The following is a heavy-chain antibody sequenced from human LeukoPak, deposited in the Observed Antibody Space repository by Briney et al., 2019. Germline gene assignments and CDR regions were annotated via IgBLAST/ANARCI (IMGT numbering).Heavy chain of an antibody. J-gene: IGHJ4*02. CDR2: ISYSGST. Sequence: PSETLSLTCTVSGGSISSGDFYWSWVRQPPGKGLEWIGYISYSGSTYYNPSLKSRIIMSVDTSKNQFSLKLSSVTAADTAVYFCARAYFYDGSRYSPDSFDYWGQGTLVTVSS. CDR3: ARAYFYDGSRYSPDSFDY. D-gene: IGHD3-22*01. V-gene: IGHV4-30-4*01. CDR1: GGSISSGDFY.